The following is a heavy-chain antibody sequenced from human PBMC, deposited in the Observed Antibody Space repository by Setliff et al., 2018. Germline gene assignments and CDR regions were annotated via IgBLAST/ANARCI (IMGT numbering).Heavy chain of an antibody. CDR2: INHSGST. J-gene: IGHJ3*02. CDR3: ASPRRDDLDSPFDAFDI. D-gene: IGHD3-3*01. V-gene: IGHV4-34*01. Sequence: SETLSLTCTVYGGSFTNYYWGWIRQSPGKGLEWIGEINHSGSTNYNPSLKSRLTISVDASTNQFSLKLYSVTAADTAVYYCASPRRDDLDSPFDAFDIWGQGTMVTVSS. CDR1: GGSFTNYY.